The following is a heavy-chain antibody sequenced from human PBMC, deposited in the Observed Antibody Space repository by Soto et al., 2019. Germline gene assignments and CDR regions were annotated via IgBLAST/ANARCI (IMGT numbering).Heavy chain of an antibody. CDR2: ISYDGSNK. J-gene: IGHJ5*02. V-gene: IGHV3-30-3*01. CDR1: GFTFSSYA. CDR3: AREQQLERGFDP. Sequence: GGSLRLSCAASGFTFSSYAMHWVRQAPGKGLEWVAVISYDGSNKYYADSVKGRFTISRGNSKNTLYLQMNSLRAEDTAVYYCAREQQLERGFDPWGQGTLVTVSS. D-gene: IGHD6-13*01.